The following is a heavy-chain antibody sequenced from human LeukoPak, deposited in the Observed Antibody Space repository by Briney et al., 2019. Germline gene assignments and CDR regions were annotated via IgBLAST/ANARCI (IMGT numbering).Heavy chain of an antibody. V-gene: IGHV7-4-1*02. D-gene: IGHD6-13*01. CDR1: GYTFTSYA. CDR2: INTNTGNP. Sequence: ASVKVSCKASGYTFTSYAMNWVRQAPGQGLEWMGWINTNTGNPTYAQGFTGRFVFSLDTSVSTAYLQISSLKAEDTAVYYCARAGSSWNYYYYYMDVWGKGTTVTVSS. CDR3: ARAGSSWNYYYYYMDV. J-gene: IGHJ6*03.